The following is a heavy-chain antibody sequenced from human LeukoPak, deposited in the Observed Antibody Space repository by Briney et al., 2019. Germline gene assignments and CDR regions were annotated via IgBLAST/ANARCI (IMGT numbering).Heavy chain of an antibody. CDR1: GFTVSSNY. J-gene: IGHJ6*02. CDR2: IYSGGST. V-gene: IGHV3-53*01. CDR3: ARERRYCSGSSCYFVGVDV. Sequence: PGGSLRLSCAAPGFTVSSNYMSWVRQAPGKGLEWVSVIYSGGSTYYADSVKGRFTISRDNSKNTLYLQMNSLRAEDTAVYYCARERRYCSGSSCYFVGVDVWGQGTTVTVSS. D-gene: IGHD2-15*01.